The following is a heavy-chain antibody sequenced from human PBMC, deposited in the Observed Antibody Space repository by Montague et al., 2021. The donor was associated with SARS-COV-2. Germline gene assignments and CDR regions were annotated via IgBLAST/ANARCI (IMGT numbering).Heavy chain of an antibody. D-gene: IGHD3-10*01. CDR1: GGSISGSSYY. CDR2: IYYSGST. V-gene: IGHV4-39*01. J-gene: IGHJ4*02. Sequence: SETLSLTCTVSGGSISGSSYYWGWIRQPPGKGLEWIGSIYYSGSTYYNPSLKSRVTISVDTSKYQFSLKLSSVTAAGTAVYYCARREDYYGSGSYPNWGQGTLVTVSS. CDR3: ARREDYYGSGSYPN.